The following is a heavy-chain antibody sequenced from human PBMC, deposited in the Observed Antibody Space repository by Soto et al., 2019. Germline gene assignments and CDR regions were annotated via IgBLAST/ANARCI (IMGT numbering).Heavy chain of an antibody. Sequence: QVQLVQSGGEVKKPGSSVKVSCKASGGTFSNYAISWVRQAPGQGLEWMGGIIPIFGPANYAQKFQGRVTITADESTSTAYMELSSLRSEDTAVYYCATAAIAVGYYGLDVWGQGTTVTVSS. CDR2: IIPIFGPA. J-gene: IGHJ6*02. CDR3: ATAAIAVGYYGLDV. D-gene: IGHD6-19*01. CDR1: GGTFSNYA. V-gene: IGHV1-69*12.